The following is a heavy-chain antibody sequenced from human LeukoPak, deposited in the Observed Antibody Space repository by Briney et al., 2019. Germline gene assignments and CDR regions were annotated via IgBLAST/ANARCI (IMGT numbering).Heavy chain of an antibody. V-gene: IGHV3-23*01. CDR2: ISGSGGST. CDR3: ATRGGNYGDYAY. Sequence: PGGSLRFSCAASGFTFSSYAMSWVRQAPGKGLEWVSAISGSGGSTYYADSVKGRFTISRDNSKSTLYLQMNSLRAEDTAVYYCATRGGNYGDYAYWGQGTLVTVSS. CDR1: GFTFSSYA. D-gene: IGHD4-17*01. J-gene: IGHJ4*02.